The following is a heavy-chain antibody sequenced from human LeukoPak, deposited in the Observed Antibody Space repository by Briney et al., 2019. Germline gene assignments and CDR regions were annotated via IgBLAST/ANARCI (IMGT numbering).Heavy chain of an antibody. CDR3: ARRRLMGSYHFDY. Sequence: SETLSLTCAVSGYSISSGYYWGWIRQPPGKGLEWIGSIYHGGSTYYNPSLKSRVTISVDTSKNQLSLKLSSVTAADTAVYYCARRRLMGSYHFDYWGQGTLVTVSS. D-gene: IGHD1-26*01. J-gene: IGHJ4*02. CDR1: GYSISSGYY. CDR2: IYHGGST. V-gene: IGHV4-38-2*01.